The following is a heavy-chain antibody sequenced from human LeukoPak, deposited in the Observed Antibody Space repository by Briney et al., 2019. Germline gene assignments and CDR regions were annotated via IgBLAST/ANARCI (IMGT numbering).Heavy chain of an antibody. CDR3: VRENRGWAAAFDY. J-gene: IGHJ4*02. V-gene: IGHV3-48*01. D-gene: IGHD6-13*01. Sequence: GGSLRLSCAASGFTLSSYSINWVRQAPGKGLERVSYISSSSSTIYYADSVKGRFTISRDNAKNSLYLQMNSLRAEDTAVYYCVRENRGWAAAFDYWGQGTLVTVSS. CDR2: ISSSSSTI. CDR1: GFTLSSYS.